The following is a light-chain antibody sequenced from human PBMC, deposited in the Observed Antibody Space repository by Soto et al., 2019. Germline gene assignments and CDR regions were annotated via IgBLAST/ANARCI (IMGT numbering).Light chain of an antibody. V-gene: IGKV1-5*03. Sequence: DIPMTQSPSTLSASVGDRVTITCRASQSISSWLAWYQQKPGKAPKLLIYKASSLESGVPSRFSGSGSGTEFTLTISSLQHDDFATYYCQQYNSSPWTFGQGTKVEIK. J-gene: IGKJ1*01. CDR1: QSISSW. CDR3: QQYNSSPWT. CDR2: KAS.